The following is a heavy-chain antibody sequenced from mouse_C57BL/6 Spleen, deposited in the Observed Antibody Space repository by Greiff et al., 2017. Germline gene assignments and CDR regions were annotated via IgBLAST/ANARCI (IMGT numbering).Heavy chain of an antibody. Sequence: QVQLQQPGAELVRPGTSVKLSCKASGYTFTSYWMHWVKQRPGQGLEWIGVIDPSDSYTNYNQKFKGKATLAVDTSSSTAYMQLSSLTSEDSAVYYCARLGGYDLRYYFDYWGQGTTLTVSS. J-gene: IGHJ2*01. CDR3: ARLGGYDLRYYFDY. D-gene: IGHD2-2*01. CDR1: GYTFTSYW. V-gene: IGHV1-59*01. CDR2: IDPSDSYT.